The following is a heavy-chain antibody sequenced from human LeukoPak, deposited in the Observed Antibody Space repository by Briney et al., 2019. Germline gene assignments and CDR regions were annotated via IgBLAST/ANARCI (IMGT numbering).Heavy chain of an antibody. J-gene: IGHJ5*02. V-gene: IGHV1-69*04. D-gene: IGHD1-26*01. CDR2: IIPILGIA. Sequence: ASVKVSCKASGYTFTSYGISWVRQAPGQGLEWMGRIIPILGIANYAQKFQGRVTITADKSTSTAYMELSSLRSEDTAVYYCARVGSSGSSGFDFDPWGQGTLVTVSS. CDR1: GYTFTSYG. CDR3: ARVGSSGSSGFDFDP.